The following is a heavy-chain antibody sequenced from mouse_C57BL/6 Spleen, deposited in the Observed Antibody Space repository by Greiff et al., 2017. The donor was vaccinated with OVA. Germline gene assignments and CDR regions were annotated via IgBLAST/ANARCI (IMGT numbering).Heavy chain of an antibody. Sequence: EVQLQQSGPELVKPGASVKISCKASGYTFTDYYMNWVKQSHGKSLEWIGDINPNNGGTSYNQKFKGKATLTVDKSSSTAYMELRSLTSEDSAVYYCAREGGSRDYWGQGTTLTVSS. J-gene: IGHJ2*01. CDR2: INPNNGGT. CDR1: GYTFTDYY. CDR3: AREGGSRDY. D-gene: IGHD1-1*01. V-gene: IGHV1-26*01.